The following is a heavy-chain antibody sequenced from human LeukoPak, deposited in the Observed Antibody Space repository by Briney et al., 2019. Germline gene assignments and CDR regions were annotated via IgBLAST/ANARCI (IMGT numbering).Heavy chain of an antibody. V-gene: IGHV3-7*01. CDR2: IKQDGTEK. J-gene: IGHJ4*02. CDR3: ARKSASGNYPLDY. CDR1: GFTFTTYW. D-gene: IGHD3-10*01. Sequence: GGSLRLSCTASGFTFTTYWMSWVRHPPGKGLEWVANIKQDGTEKYYVDSVKGRFTISRDNAKNTLYLQMNNLRAEDTAIYYCARKSASGNYPLDYWGQGTLVTVSS.